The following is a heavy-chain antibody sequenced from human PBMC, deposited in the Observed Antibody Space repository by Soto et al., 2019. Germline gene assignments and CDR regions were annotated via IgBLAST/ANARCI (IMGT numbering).Heavy chain of an antibody. CDR3: VKPKEHFYDSSPGET. J-gene: IGHJ5*02. CDR1: GFTFSNYG. Sequence: QVQVVESGGGVVQPGWSQRLSCAASGFTFSNYGMHCVRQAPGKGLEWVAIISFDGNNKYYSDSVKGRFTISRDNSKNMVFLQMNSLRPEDTAVYYCVKPKEHFYDSSPGETWGQGTPVTVSS. V-gene: IGHV3-30*18. D-gene: IGHD3-22*01. CDR2: ISFDGNNK.